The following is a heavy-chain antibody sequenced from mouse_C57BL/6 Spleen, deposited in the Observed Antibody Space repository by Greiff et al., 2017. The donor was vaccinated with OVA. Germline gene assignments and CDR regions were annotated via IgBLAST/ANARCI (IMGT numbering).Heavy chain of an antibody. D-gene: IGHD4-1*01. J-gene: IGHJ3*01. V-gene: IGHV1-52*01. CDR2: IDTSDSET. CDR3: AREGGANWAFAY. CDR1: GYTFTSYW. Sequence: QVQLQQPGAELVRPGSSVKLSCKASGYTFTSYWMHWVKQRPIQGLEWIGNIDTSDSETHYNQKFKDKATLTVDKSSSTAYMQLSSLTSEDSAVYYCAREGGANWAFAYWGQGTLVTVSA.